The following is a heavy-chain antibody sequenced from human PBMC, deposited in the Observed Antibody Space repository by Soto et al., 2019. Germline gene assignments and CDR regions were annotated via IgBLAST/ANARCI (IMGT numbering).Heavy chain of an antibody. Sequence: QVQLQESGPGLVKPSQTLSLTCTVSGGSVSGGVYYWNWIRQHPEKGLGWIGYIYYSGSTYYNPSLSSRVTISADTSKNQFSLKLSSVTVADTAVYYCARSSVAGAGYFQHWGQGTQVIVSS. V-gene: IGHV4-31*03. CDR2: IYYSGST. D-gene: IGHD6-19*01. CDR3: ARSSVAGAGYFQH. J-gene: IGHJ1*01. CDR1: GGSVSGGVYY.